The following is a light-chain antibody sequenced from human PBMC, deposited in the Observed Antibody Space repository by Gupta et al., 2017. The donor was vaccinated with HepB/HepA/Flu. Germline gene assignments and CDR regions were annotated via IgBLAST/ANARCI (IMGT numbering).Light chain of an antibody. CDR2: SNK. Sequence: QSVLTQPPSASGTPGQRVTISCSGSSSNIGTNTVNWYQQLPGTAPKLLIYSNKKRPSGVPDRFSGSESGTSAFLAISGLQSDDEADYYCATWDASLNGVVFGGGTKLTVL. V-gene: IGLV1-44*01. J-gene: IGLJ2*01. CDR1: SSNIGTNT. CDR3: ATWDASLNGVV.